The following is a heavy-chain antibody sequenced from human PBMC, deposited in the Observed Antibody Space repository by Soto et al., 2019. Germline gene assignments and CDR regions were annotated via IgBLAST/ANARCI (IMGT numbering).Heavy chain of an antibody. J-gene: IGHJ5*02. CDR2: IYYSGST. V-gene: IGHV4-59*01. Sequence: QVQLQESGPGLVKPSETLSLTCTVSGGSISSYYWSWIRQPPGKGLEWIGYIYYSGSTNYNPSLKSRVTMSVDTSKNQFSLKLSSVTAADTAMYYSARRSSGSGSYPWFDPWGQGTLVTVSS. CDR3: ARRSSGSGSYPWFDP. D-gene: IGHD3-10*01. CDR1: GGSISSYY.